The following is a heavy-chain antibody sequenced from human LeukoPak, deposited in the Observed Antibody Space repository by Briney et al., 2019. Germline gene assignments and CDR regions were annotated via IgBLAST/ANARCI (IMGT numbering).Heavy chain of an antibody. J-gene: IGHJ4*02. D-gene: IGHD3-22*01. CDR3: ARDPPYYYDSSGPFDY. V-gene: IGHV4-34*01. Sequence: PSETLSLTCAVYGGSFSGYYWSWIRQPPGKGLERIGEINHSGSTNYNPSLKSRVTISVDTSRNQFSLKLSSVTAADTAVYYCARDPPYYYDSSGPFDYWGQGTLVTVSS. CDR1: GGSFSGYY. CDR2: INHSGST.